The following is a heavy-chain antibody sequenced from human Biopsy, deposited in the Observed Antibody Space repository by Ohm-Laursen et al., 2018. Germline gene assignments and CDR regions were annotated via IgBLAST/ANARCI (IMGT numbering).Heavy chain of an antibody. V-gene: IGHV4-61*01. Sequence: GTLSLTCTVSGGSISSGFYYWSWIRQPPGKGLEWIGHVYYSGSTNYNPSLKSRVTISVDTSKNQFSLRLNSVTAADTAVYYCARATNSTGWPYYYFYGMDVWGQGTRSPSP. CDR2: VYYSGST. CDR3: ARATNSTGWPYYYFYGMDV. CDR1: GGSISSGFYY. J-gene: IGHJ6*02. D-gene: IGHD2/OR15-2a*01.